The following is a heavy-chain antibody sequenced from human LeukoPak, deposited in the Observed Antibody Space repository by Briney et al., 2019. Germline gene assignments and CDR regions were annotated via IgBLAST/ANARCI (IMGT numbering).Heavy chain of an antibody. CDR3: APGYCSSTSCPVGY. CDR1: GFTFSTYS. CDR2: ITSSGGGT. Sequence: PGGSLRLSCAASGFTFSTYSMGWVRQAPGKGLEWVSSITSSGGGTYYADSVKGRFTISRDNSKNTLYLQMNSLRAEDTAVYYCAPGYCSSTSCPVGYWGQGTLVTVSS. V-gene: IGHV3-23*01. J-gene: IGHJ4*02. D-gene: IGHD2-2*01.